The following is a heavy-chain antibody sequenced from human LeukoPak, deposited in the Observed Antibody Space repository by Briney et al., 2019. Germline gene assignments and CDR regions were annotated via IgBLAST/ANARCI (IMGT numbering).Heavy chain of an antibody. CDR2: IKQDGSEK. CDR3: ARTPPRIMITFGTLDY. CDR1: GFTFSSYW. Sequence: GGSLRLSCAASGFTFSSYWMSWVRQAPGKGLEWVANIKQDGSEKYYVDSVKGRFTISRDNAKNSLYLQMNSLRAEDTAVYYCARTPPRIMITFGTLDYWGQGTLVTASS. J-gene: IGHJ4*02. V-gene: IGHV3-7*01. D-gene: IGHD3-16*01.